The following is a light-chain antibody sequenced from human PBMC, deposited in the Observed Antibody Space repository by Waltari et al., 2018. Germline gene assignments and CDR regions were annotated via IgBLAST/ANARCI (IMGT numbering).Light chain of an antibody. CDR1: QSVNSN. J-gene: IGKJ1*01. Sequence: EMVMTQSPATLSVSPGERATLSCRASQSVNSNLAWYQQKPGQAPRLLIYSASTRATGVPARFSGSGSGTEFTLTISSLQSEDFAVYYCQQYKNRPQWTFGQGTKVDSK. CDR2: SAS. V-gene: IGKV3-15*01. CDR3: QQYKNRPQWT.